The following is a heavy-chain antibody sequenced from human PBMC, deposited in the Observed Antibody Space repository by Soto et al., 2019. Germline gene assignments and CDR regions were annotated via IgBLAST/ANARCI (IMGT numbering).Heavy chain of an antibody. J-gene: IGHJ6*02. CDR2: IKQDGSEK. CDR1: GFTFSSYW. D-gene: IGHD2-2*01. V-gene: IGHV3-7*01. Sequence: QSGGSLRLSCAASGFTFSSYWMSWVRQAPGKGLEWVANIKQDGSEKYYVDSVKGRFTISRDNAKNSLYLQMNSLRAEDTAVYYCARGPNIVLVPAAIYYYYGMDVWGQGTTVTVSS. CDR3: ARGPNIVLVPAAIYYYYGMDV.